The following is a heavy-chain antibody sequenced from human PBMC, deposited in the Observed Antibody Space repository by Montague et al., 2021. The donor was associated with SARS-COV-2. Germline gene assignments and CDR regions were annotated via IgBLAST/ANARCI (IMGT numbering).Heavy chain of an antibody. D-gene: IGHD2-15*01. J-gene: IGHJ5*02. Sequence: SETLSLTCGVSGGSISSYYWSWIRQPPGKGLEWIGYIYNSGTTNYNPSVKSRVTISVDTSKNQFSLKLNSVTAADTAVYYCARGGGYCSGGSCYYWFDLWGQGTLVTVSS. V-gene: IGHV4-59*01. CDR1: GGSISSYY. CDR2: IYNSGTT. CDR3: ARGGGYCSGGSCYYWFDL.